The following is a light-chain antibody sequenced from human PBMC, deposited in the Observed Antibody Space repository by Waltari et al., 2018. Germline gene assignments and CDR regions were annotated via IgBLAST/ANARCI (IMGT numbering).Light chain of an antibody. CDR1: SGSIASNY. Sequence: NFMLTQPHSVSESPGKTVTISCTRSSGSIASNYVQWYQQRPGSSPTTGIYEDNQRPPGVPDRFSGSIDSSSNSASLTISGLKTEDEADFYCQSYDSSNRDVVFGGGTKLTVL. V-gene: IGLV6-57*01. J-gene: IGLJ2*01. CDR2: EDN. CDR3: QSYDSSNRDVV.